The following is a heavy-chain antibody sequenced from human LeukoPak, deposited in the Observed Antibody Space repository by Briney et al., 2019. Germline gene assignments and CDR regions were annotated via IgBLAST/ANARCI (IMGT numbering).Heavy chain of an antibody. V-gene: IGHV3-7*01. CDR3: ARDDGGVGATIDY. CDR1: GFTFSDYY. J-gene: IGHJ4*02. Sequence: PGGSLRLSCAASGFTFSDYYMSWIRQAPGKGPEWVANIKQDGSEKYYVDSVKGRFTISRDNAKNSLYLQMNSLRAEDTAVYYCARDDGGVGATIDYWGQGTLVTVSS. D-gene: IGHD1-26*01. CDR2: IKQDGSEK.